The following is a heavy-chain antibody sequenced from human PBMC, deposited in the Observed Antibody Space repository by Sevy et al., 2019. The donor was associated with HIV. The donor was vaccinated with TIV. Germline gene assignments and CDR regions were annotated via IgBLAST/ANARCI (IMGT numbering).Heavy chain of an antibody. V-gene: IGHV3-30*18. Sequence: GESLKISCAASGFTFSSYGMHWVRQAPGKGLEWVAVISYDGSNKYYADSVKGRFTISRDNSKNTLYLQMNSLRAEDTAVYYCAKDFLMVRGVITRYYYYGMDVWGQGTTVTVSS. CDR1: GFTFSSYG. CDR2: ISYDGSNK. J-gene: IGHJ6*02. D-gene: IGHD3-10*01. CDR3: AKDFLMVRGVITRYYYYGMDV.